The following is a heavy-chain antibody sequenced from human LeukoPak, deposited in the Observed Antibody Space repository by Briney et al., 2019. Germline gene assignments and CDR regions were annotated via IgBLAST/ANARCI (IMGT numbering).Heavy chain of an antibody. J-gene: IGHJ5*02. CDR1: GYTFNSYG. V-gene: IGHV1-18*01. CDR3: ARAFLPIPGLANCFDP. Sequence: ASVKVSCKAFGYTFNSYGISWVRQAPGQGLEWMGWISAYNGHTNYAQKFQGRVTITRNTSISTAYMELSSLRSEDTAVYYCARAFLPIPGLANCFDPWGQGTLVTVSS. CDR2: ISAYNGHT.